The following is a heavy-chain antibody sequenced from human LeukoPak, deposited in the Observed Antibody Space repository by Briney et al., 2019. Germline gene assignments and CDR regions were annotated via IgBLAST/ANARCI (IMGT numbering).Heavy chain of an antibody. V-gene: IGHV5-51*01. D-gene: IGHD5-12*01. CDR2: IYPGDSDT. J-gene: IGHJ4*02. CDR1: GYRFTTYW. CDR3: ARQITDQSSGYDSIDY. Sequence: GESLKISCRASGYRFTTYWIAWVRQMPAKGLEWMGIIYPGDSDTRYSPSFEGQVTISADKSITTAYLQWSSLKASDTAMYYCARQITDQSSGYDSIDYWGQGTLVTVSS.